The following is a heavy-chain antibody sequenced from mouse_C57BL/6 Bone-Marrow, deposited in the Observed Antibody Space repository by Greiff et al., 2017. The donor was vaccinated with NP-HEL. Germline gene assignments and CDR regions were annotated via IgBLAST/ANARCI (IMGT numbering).Heavy chain of an antibody. CDR3: ARSPYYGSSSHYYAMDY. D-gene: IGHD1-1*01. CDR1: GYTFTSYG. Sequence: QVQLQQSGAELARPGASVKLSCKASGYTFTSYGISWVKQRTGQGLEWIGEIYPRSGNTYYNEKFKGKATLTADKSSSTAYMELRSLTSEDSAVYFCARSPYYGSSSHYYAMDYWGQGTSVTVSS. J-gene: IGHJ4*01. V-gene: IGHV1-81*01. CDR2: IYPRSGNT.